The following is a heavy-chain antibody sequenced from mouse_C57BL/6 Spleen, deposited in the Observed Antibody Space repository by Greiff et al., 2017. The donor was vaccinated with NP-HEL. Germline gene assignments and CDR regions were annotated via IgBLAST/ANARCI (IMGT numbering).Heavy chain of an antibody. D-gene: IGHD2-3*01. J-gene: IGHJ2*01. Sequence: QVQLQQSGPELVKPGASVKISCKASGYAFSSSWMNWVKQRPGKGIEWIGRIYPGDGDTNYNGKFKGKATLTADKSSSTAYMQLSSLTSEDSAVYFCARSDDGQGYYFDYWGQGTTLTVSS. CDR2: IYPGDGDT. CDR3: ARSDDGQGYYFDY. V-gene: IGHV1-82*01. CDR1: GYAFSSSW.